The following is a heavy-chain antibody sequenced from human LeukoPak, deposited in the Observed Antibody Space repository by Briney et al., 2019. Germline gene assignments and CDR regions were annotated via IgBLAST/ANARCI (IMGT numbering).Heavy chain of an antibody. CDR2: INSDGSST. CDR1: GCTFSSNW. D-gene: IGHD6-25*01. V-gene: IGHV3-74*01. J-gene: IGHJ3*02. Sequence: GESLTLTCNASGCTFSSNWLHWVRKPPGPGLVWVSRINSDGSSTSYADPVKGRFTISRDNAKNTLYLQMNSLRAEDTAVYYCARRSAAKDAFDIWGQGTMVTVSS. CDR3: ARRSAAKDAFDI.